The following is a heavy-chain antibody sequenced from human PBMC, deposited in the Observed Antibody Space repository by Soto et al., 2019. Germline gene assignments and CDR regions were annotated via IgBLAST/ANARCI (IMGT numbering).Heavy chain of an antibody. CDR3: ARGEDGYKFDY. V-gene: IGHV3-30-3*01. CDR1: GFTFSSYA. CDR2: ISYDGSNK. J-gene: IGHJ4*02. Sequence: QVQLVESGGGVVQPGRSLRLSCAASGFTFSSYAMHWVRQAPGKGLEWVAVISYDGSNKYYADSVKGRFTISRDNSKNTLYLQMNSLRAEDTAVYYCARGEDGYKFDYWGQGTLVTVSS. D-gene: IGHD5-12*01.